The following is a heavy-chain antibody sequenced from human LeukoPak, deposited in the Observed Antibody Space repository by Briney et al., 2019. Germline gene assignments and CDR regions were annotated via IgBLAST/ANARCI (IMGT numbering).Heavy chain of an antibody. CDR2: ISSSGSTI. J-gene: IGHJ3*02. CDR1: GFTFSIYS. CDR3: ARLAAAGTGDAFDI. V-gene: IGHV3-48*04. D-gene: IGHD6-13*01. Sequence: GGSLRLSCAASGFTFSIYSMNWVRQAPGKGLEWVSYISSSGSTIYYADPVKGRFTISRVNAKNSLYLQMNSLRAEDTAVYYCARLAAAGTGDAFDIWGQGTMVTVSS.